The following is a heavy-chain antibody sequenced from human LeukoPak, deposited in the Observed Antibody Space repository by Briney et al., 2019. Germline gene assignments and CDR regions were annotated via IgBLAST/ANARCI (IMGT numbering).Heavy chain of an antibody. J-gene: IGHJ4*02. D-gene: IGHD2-2*01. CDR3: AREDCSRTSCYTYYFDH. CDR1: GYSISSGYY. CDR2: IFHSGTT. Sequence: SETLSLTCTVSGYSISSGYYWGWIRQPPGKGLEWIGSIFHSGTTYYNPSLKSRVTISVDTSKNQFSLRLSSVTAADTAVYYCAREDCSRTSCYTYYFDHWGQGTLVTVSS. V-gene: IGHV4-38-2*02.